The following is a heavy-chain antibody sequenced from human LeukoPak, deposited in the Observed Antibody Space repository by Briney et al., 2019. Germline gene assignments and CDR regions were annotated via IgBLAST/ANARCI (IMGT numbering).Heavy chain of an antibody. V-gene: IGHV3-30*04. CDR3: ARCAWRWLQPLDY. CDR1: GFTFSSYA. Sequence: GGSLRLSCAASGFTFSSYAMHWVRQAPGKGLEWVAVISYDGSNKYYADSVKGRFTISRDNSKNTLYLQMNSLRAEDTAVYYCARCAWRWLQPLDYRGQGTLVTVSS. CDR2: ISYDGSNK. J-gene: IGHJ4*02. D-gene: IGHD5-24*01.